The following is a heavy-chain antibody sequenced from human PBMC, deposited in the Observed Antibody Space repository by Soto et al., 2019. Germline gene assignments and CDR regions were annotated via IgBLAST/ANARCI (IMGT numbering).Heavy chain of an antibody. J-gene: IGHJ4*02. D-gene: IGHD4-4*01. CDR3: AKDKLYSNYEYYFDN. Sequence: PGGSLRLSCAASGFTFENYAMHWVRQAPGKGLEWVSGISWNSGIIGYEDSVKGRFTISRDNAKNSLYLQMISLRAEDTAFYDCAKDKLYSNYEYYFDNWGRGTQVTVSS. V-gene: IGHV3-9*01. CDR2: ISWNSGII. CDR1: GFTFENYA.